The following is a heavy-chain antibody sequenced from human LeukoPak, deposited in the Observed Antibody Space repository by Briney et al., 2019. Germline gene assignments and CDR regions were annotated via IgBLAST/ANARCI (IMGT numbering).Heavy chain of an antibody. CDR3: AREAGRFWNPTFDY. CDR2: IIPIFGTA. D-gene: IGHD3-3*01. V-gene: IGHV1-69*13. Sequence: SVKVSCKASGGTFSSYAIIWVRQAPGQGLESMGGIIPIFGTANYAQKFQGRVTITADESTSTAYMELSSLRSEDTAVYYCAREAGRFWNPTFDYWGQGTLVTVSS. CDR1: GGTFSSYA. J-gene: IGHJ4*02.